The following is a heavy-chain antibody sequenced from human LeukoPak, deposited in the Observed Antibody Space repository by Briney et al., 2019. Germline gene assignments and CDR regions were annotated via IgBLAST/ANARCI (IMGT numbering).Heavy chain of an antibody. Sequence: ASVKVSCKASGYTFTGYYMHWVRQAPGQGLEWMGWINPNSGGTNYAQKFQGRVTMTRDTSISTAYMELSRLRSDDTAVYYCASIIAAAGRGFDYWGQGPLVTVSS. CDR3: ASIIAAAGRGFDY. CDR2: INPNSGGT. D-gene: IGHD6-13*01. V-gene: IGHV1-2*02. CDR1: GYTFTGYY. J-gene: IGHJ4*02.